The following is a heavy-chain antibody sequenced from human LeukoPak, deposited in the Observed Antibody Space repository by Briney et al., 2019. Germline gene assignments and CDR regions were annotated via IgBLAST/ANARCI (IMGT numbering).Heavy chain of an antibody. CDR2: IYTSGST. Sequence: SQTLSLTCTVSGGSISSGSYYWSWIRQPTGKGLEWIGRIYTSGSTNYNPSLKSRVTISVDTSKNHFSLKLSSVTAADTAVYYCARDASYYYDSSGSLGGFDYWGQGTLVTVSS. J-gene: IGHJ4*02. CDR1: GGSISSGSYY. CDR3: ARDASYYYDSSGSLGGFDY. D-gene: IGHD3-22*01. V-gene: IGHV4-61*02.